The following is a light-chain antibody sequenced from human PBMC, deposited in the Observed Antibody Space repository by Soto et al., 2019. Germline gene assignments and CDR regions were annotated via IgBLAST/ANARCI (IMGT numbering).Light chain of an antibody. CDR1: GSDVGGFNY. Sequence: QSALTQPASVSGSPGQSITISCTGTGSDVGGFNYVSWYQQHPGQAPKLMIYEVSNWPSGVSDRFSGSKSGDTASLTIFGLQTEDEADYYCCSYTSSSTWVFGGGTKLTVL. CDR3: CSYTSSSTWV. J-gene: IGLJ3*02. V-gene: IGLV2-14*01. CDR2: EVS.